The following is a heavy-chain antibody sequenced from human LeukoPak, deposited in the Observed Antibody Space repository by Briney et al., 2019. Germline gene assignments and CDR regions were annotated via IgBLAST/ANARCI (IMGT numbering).Heavy chain of an antibody. CDR3: AKRGSGWYLDY. J-gene: IGHJ4*02. CDR2: VSGGGSST. V-gene: IGHV3-23*01. CDR1: GFTFSSYA. D-gene: IGHD6-19*01. Sequence: PGGSLRLSCAASGFTFSSYAMSWVRQAPGKGLEWVSVVSGGGSSTYYADSVKGRFIISRDNSENTLYLQMNSLRAEDTAIYYCAKRGSGWYLDYWGQGTLVTVSS.